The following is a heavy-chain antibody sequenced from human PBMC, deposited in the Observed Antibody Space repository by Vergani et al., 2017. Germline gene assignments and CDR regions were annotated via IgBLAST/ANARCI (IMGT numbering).Heavy chain of an antibody. V-gene: IGHV4-31*03. CDR1: GGSISSGGYY. CDR3: ARGPSDYDFWSGYYKGNWFDP. CDR2: IYYSGST. J-gene: IGHJ5*02. Sequence: QVQLQESGPGLVKPSQTLSLTCTVSGGSISSGGYYWSWIRQHPGKGLEWIGYIYYSGSTYYNPSLKSRVTISVDTSKNQFSLKLSPVTAADTAVYYCARGPSDYDFWSGYYKGNWFDPWGQGTLVTVSS. D-gene: IGHD3-3*01.